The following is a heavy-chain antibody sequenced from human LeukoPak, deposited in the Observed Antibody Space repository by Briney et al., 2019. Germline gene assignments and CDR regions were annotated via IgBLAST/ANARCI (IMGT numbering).Heavy chain of an antibody. CDR1: GGSISSYY. CDR2: IYYSGST. J-gene: IGHJ6*03. CDR3: ARDMADVDLKQDYYYMDV. V-gene: IGHV4-59*01. Sequence: SETLSLTCTVSGGSISSYYWSWIRQPPGKGLEWIGCIYYSGSTNYNPSLKSRVTISVDTSKNQFSLKLSSVTAADTAVYYCARDMADVDLKQDYYYMDVWGKGTTVTVSS. D-gene: IGHD3-10*01.